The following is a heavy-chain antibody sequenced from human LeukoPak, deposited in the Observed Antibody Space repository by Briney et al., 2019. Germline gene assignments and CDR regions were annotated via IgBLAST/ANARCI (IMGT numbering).Heavy chain of an antibody. D-gene: IGHD6-13*01. CDR2: IYYSGST. Sequence: SETLSLTCTVSGGPISSGGYYWSWIRQHPGKGLEWIGYIYYSGSTYYNPSLKSRVTISVDTSKNQFSLKLSSVTAADTAVYYCARGDRAAEEEEGHYFDYWGQGTLVTVSS. V-gene: IGHV4-31*03. CDR1: GGPISSGGYY. CDR3: ARGDRAAEEEEGHYFDY. J-gene: IGHJ4*02.